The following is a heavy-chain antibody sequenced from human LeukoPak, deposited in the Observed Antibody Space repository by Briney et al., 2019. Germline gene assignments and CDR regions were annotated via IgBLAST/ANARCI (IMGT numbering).Heavy chain of an antibody. V-gene: IGHV3-21*01. J-gene: IGHJ3*01. D-gene: IGHD3-22*01. CDR2: IRSSSTYI. CDR3: ARDHHRRLYDSQARGTFAF. CDR1: GFTFSSYS. Sequence: SGGSLRLSCAASGFTFSSYSLNWVRQAPGKGLEWVSSIRSSSTYIYYADSVKGRFIISRDNAKNSLYLQMNSLRAEDTAVYYCARDHHRRLYDSQARGTFAFWGQGTMVTVSS.